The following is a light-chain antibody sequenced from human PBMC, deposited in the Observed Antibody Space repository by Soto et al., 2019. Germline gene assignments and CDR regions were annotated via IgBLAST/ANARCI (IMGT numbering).Light chain of an antibody. Sequence: DVQLTQSPSFLSASVGDRVTITCRASHDINTHLAWYQQEPGKAPKLLIYSSSSLQSGVPSRFRGSRSGTEFPLTISSLQPEDFATYYCQRLDSYPRTFGPGTKVEIK. CDR1: HDINTH. V-gene: IGKV1-9*01. J-gene: IGKJ1*01. CDR2: SSS. CDR3: QRLDSYPRT.